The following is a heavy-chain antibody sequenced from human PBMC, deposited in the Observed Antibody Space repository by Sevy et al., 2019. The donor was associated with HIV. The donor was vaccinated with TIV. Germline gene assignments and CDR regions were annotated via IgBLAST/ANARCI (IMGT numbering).Heavy chain of an antibody. CDR2: ITGSGGKT. D-gene: IGHD7-27*01. Sequence: GGSLRLSCAASGFTFSGYAMSWVRQAPGKGLEWVSLITGSGGKTYYADSVKGRFTISRDNSKNTVNLQMNSLRVEDTAIYYCAKETWGLFDPWGQGILVTVSS. V-gene: IGHV3-23*01. CDR1: GFTFSGYA. CDR3: AKETWGLFDP. J-gene: IGHJ5*02.